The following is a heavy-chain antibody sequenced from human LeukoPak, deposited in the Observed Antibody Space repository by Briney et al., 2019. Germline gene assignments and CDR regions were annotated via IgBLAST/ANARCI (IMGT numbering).Heavy chain of an antibody. CDR2: IRYDGSNK. CDR1: GFTFSSYG. D-gene: IGHD3-10*01. V-gene: IGHV3-30*02. Sequence: QAGGSLRLSCAASGFTFSSYGMHWVRQAPGKGLEWVAFIRYDGSNKYYADSVKGRFTISRDNSKNTLYLQMNSLRAEDTAVYYCAKDADYYGSGSYFGSYNYMDVWGKGTTVTISS. J-gene: IGHJ6*03. CDR3: AKDADYYGSGSYFGSYNYMDV.